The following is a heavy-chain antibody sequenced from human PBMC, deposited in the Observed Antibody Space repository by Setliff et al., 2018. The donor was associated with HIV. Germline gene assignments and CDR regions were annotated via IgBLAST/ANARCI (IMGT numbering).Heavy chain of an antibody. CDR1: GGSFSGFY. CDR3: ATMGGQGTHFDY. J-gene: IGHJ4*02. CDR2: INYSGHT. V-gene: IGHV4-34*01. Sequence: SETLSLTCAVYGGSFSGFYWSWIRQPPGKGLEWIGEINYSGHTNYNSSLKSRLTISTDTSKNQFHLNLSSVTAADTAIYYCATMGGQGTHFDYWGQGTLVTVSS. D-gene: IGHD1-26*01.